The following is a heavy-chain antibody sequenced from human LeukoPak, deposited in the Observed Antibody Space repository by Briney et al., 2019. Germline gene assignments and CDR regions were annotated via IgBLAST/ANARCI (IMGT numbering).Heavy chain of an antibody. V-gene: IGHV1-2*02. CDR2: INPNSGGT. J-gene: IGHJ6*03. CDR1: GYTFTGYY. CDR3: ARAHYYYYYMDV. Sequence: ASVKVSCKASGYTFTGYYMHWVRQAPGQGLEGMGWINPNSGGTNYAQKFQGRVTMTRNTSISTAYMELSRLRSDDTAVYYCARAHYYYYYMDVWGKGTTVTVSS.